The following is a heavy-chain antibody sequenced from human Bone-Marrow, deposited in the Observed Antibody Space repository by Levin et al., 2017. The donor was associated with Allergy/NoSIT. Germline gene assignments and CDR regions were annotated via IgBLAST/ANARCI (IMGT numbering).Heavy chain of an antibody. Sequence: ASVKVSCKASGYTFTSYGISWVRQAPGQGLEWMGWISAYNGNTNYAQKLQGRVTMTTDTSTSTAYMELRSLRSDDTAVYYCARDELWLVRRYYYYGMDVWGQGTTVTVSS. V-gene: IGHV1-18*01. D-gene: IGHD6-19*01. J-gene: IGHJ6*02. CDR3: ARDELWLVRRYYYYGMDV. CDR1: GYTFTSYG. CDR2: ISAYNGNT.